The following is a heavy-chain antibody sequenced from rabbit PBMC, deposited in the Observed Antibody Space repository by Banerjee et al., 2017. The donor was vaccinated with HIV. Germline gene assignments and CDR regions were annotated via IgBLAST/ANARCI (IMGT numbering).Heavy chain of an antibody. Sequence: QEQLVESGGGLVQPGGSLKLSCKASGFDFSSYGVSWVRQAPGKGLEWIGYITYGGSALYASWAKGRFTISKTSSTTVTLQMTSLTAADTTTYFCARDLGGSSDLWGPGTLVTVS. V-gene: IGHV1S39*01. CDR1: GFDFSSYG. CDR3: ARDLGGSSDL. CDR2: ITYGGSA. J-gene: IGHJ6*01. D-gene: IGHD8-1*01.